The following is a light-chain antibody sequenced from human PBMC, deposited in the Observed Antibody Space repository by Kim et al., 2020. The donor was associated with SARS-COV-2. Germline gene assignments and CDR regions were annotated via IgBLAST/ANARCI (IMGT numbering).Light chain of an antibody. CDR2: ASS. CDR1: QGISCY. CDR3: QQLNSYPPT. Sequence: SASVGDLVTITCRTSQGISCYLAWFQQQPGKAPKLLIYASSTLQGGVPSGFSGSGSGTEFTLTIISLQPEDFATYYCQQLNSYPPTFGQGTKLEI. V-gene: IGKV1-9*01. J-gene: IGKJ2*01.